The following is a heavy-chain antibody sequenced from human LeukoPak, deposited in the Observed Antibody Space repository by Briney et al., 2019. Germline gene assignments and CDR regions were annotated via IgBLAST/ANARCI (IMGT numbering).Heavy chain of an antibody. CDR1: GGSISSYY. D-gene: IGHD5-18*01. Sequence: SETLSLTCTVSGGSISSYYWSWIRQPPGKRLEWIGHIYYSGSTNYNPSLKSRVTISVDTSKNQFSLKLSSVTAADTAVYYCARASDTAMVHFDYWGQGTLVTVSS. CDR2: IYYSGST. J-gene: IGHJ4*02. CDR3: ARASDTAMVHFDY. V-gene: IGHV4-59*12.